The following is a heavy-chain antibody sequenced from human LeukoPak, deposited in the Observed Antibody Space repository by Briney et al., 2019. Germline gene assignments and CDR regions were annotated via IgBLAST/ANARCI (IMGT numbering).Heavy chain of an antibody. V-gene: IGHV4-30-4*01. D-gene: IGHD3-10*01. Sequence: SETLSLTCTVSGGSISSGDYYWSWIRQPPGKGLEWIGYIYYSGSTYYNPSLKSRVTISVDTSKNQFSLKLSSVTAADTAVYYCARSVYYGSGRYPDAFDIWGQGTMVTVSS. CDR1: GGSISSGDYY. J-gene: IGHJ3*02. CDR2: IYYSGST. CDR3: ARSVYYGSGRYPDAFDI.